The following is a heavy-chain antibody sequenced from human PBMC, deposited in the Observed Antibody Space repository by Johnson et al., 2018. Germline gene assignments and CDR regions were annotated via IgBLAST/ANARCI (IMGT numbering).Heavy chain of an antibody. Sequence: VRLVESGGGLVQPGGSLRLCCAASGFTFSNYWMGWVRQAPGKGLEWVANIKKDGSERYYVDFLKGRFTITRDNAKNSLYLQMNSLRGEDTAVYYCGRGGYYDEGYFQHWGQGNLVIVSS. V-gene: IGHV3-7*04. CDR3: GRGGYYDEGYFQH. J-gene: IGHJ1*01. CDR1: GFTFSNYW. CDR2: IKKDGSER. D-gene: IGHD3-3*01.